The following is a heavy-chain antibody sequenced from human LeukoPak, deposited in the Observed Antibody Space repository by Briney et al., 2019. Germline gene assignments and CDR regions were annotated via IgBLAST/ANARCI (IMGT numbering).Heavy chain of an antibody. D-gene: IGHD4-17*01. CDR1: GFTFSSYS. CDR3: ARDFAGDRDY. V-gene: IGHV3-48*01. CDR2: ISSSSSTI. J-gene: IGHJ4*02. Sequence: GGSLRLSCAASGFTFSSYSINWVRQAPGKGLEWVSYISSSSSTIYYADSVKGRFTISRDNAKNTLYLQMNSLRAEDTAVYYCARDFAGDRDYWGQGTLVTVSS.